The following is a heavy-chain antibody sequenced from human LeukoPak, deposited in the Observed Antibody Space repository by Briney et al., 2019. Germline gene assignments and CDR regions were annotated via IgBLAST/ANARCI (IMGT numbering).Heavy chain of an antibody. D-gene: IGHD3-22*01. CDR3: ASQYYDSSGYYYKYYFDY. V-gene: IGHV4-34*01. CDR1: GGSFSGYY. Sequence: PSETLSLTCAVYGGSFSGYYWSWIRQPPGKGLEWIGEINHGGSTNYNPSLKSRVTISVDTSKNQFSLKLSSVTAADTAVYYCASQYYDSSGYYYKYYFDYWGQGTLVTVS. CDR2: INHGGST. J-gene: IGHJ4*02.